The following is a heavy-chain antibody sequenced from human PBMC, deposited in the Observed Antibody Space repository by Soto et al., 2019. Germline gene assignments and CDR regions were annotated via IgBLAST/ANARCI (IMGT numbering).Heavy chain of an antibody. Sequence: GESLTISCKVSGYSFTSYWISWLRQMPGKGLEWMGRIDPSDSYTNYSPSFQGHVTISADKSISTAYLQWSSLKASDTAMYYCARVRVDTAMVTYGMDVWGQGTTVTVS. V-gene: IGHV5-10-1*01. CDR1: GYSFTSYW. D-gene: IGHD5-18*01. CDR2: IDPSDSYT. J-gene: IGHJ6*02. CDR3: ARVRVDTAMVTYGMDV.